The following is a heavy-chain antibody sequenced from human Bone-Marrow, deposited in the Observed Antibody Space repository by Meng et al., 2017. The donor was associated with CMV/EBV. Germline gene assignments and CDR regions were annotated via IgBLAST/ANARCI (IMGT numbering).Heavy chain of an antibody. CDR2: INPNSGGT. V-gene: IGHV1-2*02. CDR1: GYTFTGYY. J-gene: IGHJ4*02. CDR3: ARRRLVGYCSGGSCYGVDY. Sequence: QVQRGQAGAEVTKPVASVKVSCKASGYTFTGYYMHWVRQAPGQGLEWMGWINPNSGGTNYAQKFQGRVTMTRDTSISTAYMELSRLRSDDTAVYYCARRRLVGYCSGGSCYGVDYWGQGTLVTVSS. D-gene: IGHD2-15*01.